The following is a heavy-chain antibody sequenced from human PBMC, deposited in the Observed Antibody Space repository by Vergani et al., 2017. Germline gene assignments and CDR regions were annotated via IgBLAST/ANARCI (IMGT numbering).Heavy chain of an antibody. CDR3: ARVNTETNGHRYYYYYMDV. Sequence: QVQLQQWGGGLLKPSETLSLTCVVNGGSFTSYHWTWIRQSPGEGLEWVGDIDHTGRPDYNLSLKSRLTMSVDKSRNQFSLTLNSVTATDTAIYCCARVNTETNGHRYYYYYMDVWGQGTAVTVS. CDR2: IDHTGRP. D-gene: IGHD2-8*01. CDR1: GGSFTSYH. J-gene: IGHJ6*03. V-gene: IGHV4-34*01.